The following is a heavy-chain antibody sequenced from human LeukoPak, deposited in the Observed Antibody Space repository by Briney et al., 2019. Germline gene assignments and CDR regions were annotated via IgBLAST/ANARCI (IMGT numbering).Heavy chain of an antibody. CDR1: GYTITSYA. D-gene: IGHD5-24*01. V-gene: IGHV1-46*01. J-gene: IGHJ4*02. CDR2: INPSGGST. Sequence: ASVKVSCKASGYTITSYAIHWVRQAPGQGLEWMGLINPSGGSTSYAQKFQGRVTMTRDTSTSTGYMELSSLRSEDTAVYYCARVANGRWLQFDYWGQGTLVTVSS. CDR3: ARVANGRWLQFDY.